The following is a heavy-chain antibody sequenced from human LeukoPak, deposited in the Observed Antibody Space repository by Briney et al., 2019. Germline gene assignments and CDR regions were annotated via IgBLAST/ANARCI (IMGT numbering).Heavy chain of an antibody. V-gene: IGHV3-33*01. CDR2: IWYDGSNK. CDR3: ARQRYSSNYYYGMDV. CDR1: GFTFSSYG. D-gene: IGHD6-13*01. J-gene: IGHJ6*02. Sequence: GGSLRLSCAASGFTFSSYGMPWVRQAPGKGLEWVAVIWYDGSNKYYADSVKGRFTISRDNSKNTLYLQMNSLRAEDTAVYYCARQRYSSNYYYGMDVWGQGTTVTVSS.